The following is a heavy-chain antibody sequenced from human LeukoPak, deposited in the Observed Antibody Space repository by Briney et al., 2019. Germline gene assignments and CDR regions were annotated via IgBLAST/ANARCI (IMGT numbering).Heavy chain of an antibody. J-gene: IGHJ4*02. CDR2: QDGNNK. V-gene: IGHV3-30-3*01. CDR3: ARDDRGYSGYHFDH. D-gene: IGHD5-12*01. CDR1: GFTFSSYT. Sequence: PGGSLRLSCAASGFTFSSYTMHWVRQAPGKGLEWVAVQDGNNKYYTDSVKGRFTISRDNSKNTLYLQMNSLRAEDTAVCYCARDDRGYSGYHFDHWGQGTLVTVSS.